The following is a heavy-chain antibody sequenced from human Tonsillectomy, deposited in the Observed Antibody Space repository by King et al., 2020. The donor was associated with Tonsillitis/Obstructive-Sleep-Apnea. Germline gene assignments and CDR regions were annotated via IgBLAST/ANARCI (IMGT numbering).Heavy chain of an antibody. CDR1: GFTFSNYG. CDR2: ISYDGSDK. V-gene: IGHV3-30*18. D-gene: IGHD1-26*01. CDR3: VKASGTYFLSEAFYI. Sequence: VQLVESGGGVVQPGRSLRLSCAASGFTFSNYGMHWVRQAPGKGLEWVAVISYDGSDKYYADSVKGRFTISRDNSKNTLYLEMNSLRAEDTAVYYCVKASGTYFLSEAFYIWGQGTMVTVSS. J-gene: IGHJ3*02.